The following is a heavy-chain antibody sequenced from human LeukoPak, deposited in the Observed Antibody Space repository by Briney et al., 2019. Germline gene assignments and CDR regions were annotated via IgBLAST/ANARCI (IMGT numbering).Heavy chain of an antibody. Sequence: GASVKVSCKASGYTFTGYYIHWVRQAPGQGLEWMGWINSNGGGTSEAQKFQGRVTMTRDTSISTAYMELSRLTSDDTAVYYCARDPTLVRGVIPMGFDPWGQGTLVTVSS. CDR1: GYTFTGYY. J-gene: IGHJ5*02. CDR3: ARDPTLVRGVIPMGFDP. CDR2: INSNGGGT. D-gene: IGHD3-10*01. V-gene: IGHV1-2*02.